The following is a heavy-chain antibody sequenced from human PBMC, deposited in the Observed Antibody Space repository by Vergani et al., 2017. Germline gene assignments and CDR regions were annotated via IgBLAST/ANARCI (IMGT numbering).Heavy chain of an antibody. D-gene: IGHD3-22*01. J-gene: IGHJ3*02. CDR1: GGSFSGYY. Sequence: QVQLQQWGAGLLKPSETLSLTCAVYGGSFSGYYWSWIRQPPGKGLEWIGEINHSGSTNYNPSLKSRVTISVDTSKNQFSLKLSSVTAADTAVYYCARGGQYYYDSSGYTRPPDAFDIWGQGTMVTVSS. CDR3: ARGGQYYYDSSGYTRPPDAFDI. CDR2: INHSGST. V-gene: IGHV4-34*01.